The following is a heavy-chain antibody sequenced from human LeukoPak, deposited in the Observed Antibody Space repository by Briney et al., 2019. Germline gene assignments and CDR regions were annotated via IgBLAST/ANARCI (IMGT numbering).Heavy chain of an antibody. D-gene: IGHD5-18*01. CDR2: ISSSSYI. V-gene: IGHV3-21*04. CDR1: GLTFSSYS. Sequence: PGGSLRLSCAASGLTFSSYSINWVRQAPGKGLEWVSSISSSSYIYYADSVKGRFTISRDNAKNSLYLQMNSLRAEDTALYRCTKTSGYSCGNGAFDIWGQGTMVTVSS. CDR3: TKTSGYSCGNGAFDI. J-gene: IGHJ3*02.